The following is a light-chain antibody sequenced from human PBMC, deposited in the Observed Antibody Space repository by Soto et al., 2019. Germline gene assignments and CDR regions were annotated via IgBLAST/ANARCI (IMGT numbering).Light chain of an antibody. CDR1: QSIRSH. Sequence: DIQMTQSPSSLSASVGDRVSITCRASQSIRSHLNWFQHKPGKAPKVLIYGASSLQGGVPSRFSGSGSGTDFTLTINSLQPEDFATYYCQQSFSSPFTFGPGTKVDVK. CDR3: QQSFSSPFT. V-gene: IGKV1-39*01. CDR2: GAS. J-gene: IGKJ3*01.